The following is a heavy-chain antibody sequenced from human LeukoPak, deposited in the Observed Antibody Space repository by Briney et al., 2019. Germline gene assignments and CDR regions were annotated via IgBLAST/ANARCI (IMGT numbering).Heavy chain of an antibody. Sequence: SVKVSCKASGGTFSSYAISWVRQAPGQGLEWMGGIIPIFGTANYAQKFQGRVTITADESTSTAYMELSSLRSEDTAVYYCARTILVVVAANGYFDYWGQGTPVTVSS. CDR1: GGTFSSYA. CDR3: ARTILVVVAANGYFDY. D-gene: IGHD2-15*01. V-gene: IGHV1-69*01. J-gene: IGHJ4*02. CDR2: IIPIFGTA.